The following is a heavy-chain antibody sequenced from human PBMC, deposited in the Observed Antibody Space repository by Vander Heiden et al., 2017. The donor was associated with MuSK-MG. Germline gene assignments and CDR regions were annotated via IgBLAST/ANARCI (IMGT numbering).Heavy chain of an antibody. CDR2: IKIKVDDGTT. Sequence: VQLVGAGGGLVKHGGALRVHCADSASTVRDPWMSWVRQAPGKGLEWVGPIKIKVDDGTTDYAAPVKGRFTISRDDSKNTLYLKMKSMKTEDTAVYYSTTHYYDTRLVDYCGQGTLVTVSS. J-gene: IGHJ4*02. CDR3: TTHYYDTRLVDY. CDR1: ASTVRDPW. D-gene: IGHD3-22*01. V-gene: IGHV3-15*01.